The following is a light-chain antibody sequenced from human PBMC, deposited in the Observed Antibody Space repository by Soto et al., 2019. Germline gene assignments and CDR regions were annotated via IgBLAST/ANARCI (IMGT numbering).Light chain of an antibody. Sequence: EIVLTQSPGTLSLSPGERATLSCRASQSVRSTYLAWYQQKPGQAPRLLIFGVSNRAAGIPARFSGSGSGTEFTLPISSLQSEDFAVYFCQQYADWPKTFGQGTKVDIK. CDR3: QQYADWPKT. V-gene: IGKV3-15*01. CDR2: GVS. J-gene: IGKJ1*01. CDR1: QSVRSTY.